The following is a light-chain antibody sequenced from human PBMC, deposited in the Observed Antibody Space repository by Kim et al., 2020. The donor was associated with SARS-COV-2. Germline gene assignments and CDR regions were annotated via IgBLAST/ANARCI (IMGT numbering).Light chain of an antibody. J-gene: IGLJ2*01. CDR2: DDS. V-gene: IGLV3-21*03. CDR3: QVWDSSSDHPVV. Sequence: PRKTARFTCGGNNIGGKSVHWYQQKPGRAPVLVVYDDSDRPSGIPERFSGSNSGNTATLTISRVEAGDEADYYCQVWDSSSDHPVVFGGGTQLTVL. CDR1: NIGGKS.